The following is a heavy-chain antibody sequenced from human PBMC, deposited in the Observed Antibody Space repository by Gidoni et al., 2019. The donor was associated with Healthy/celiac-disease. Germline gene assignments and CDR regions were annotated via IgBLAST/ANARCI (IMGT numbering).Heavy chain of an antibody. V-gene: IGHV3-30*18. CDR2: ISYDGSNK. CDR3: AKDLESRTYSFDY. J-gene: IGHJ4*02. CDR1: AFTFSSYG. D-gene: IGHD1-26*01. Sequence: QVQLVESGGGVVQPGRSLRLSCAASAFTFSSYGMHWVRQAPGKGLEWVADISYDGSNKYYADSVKGRFTISRDNSKNTLYLQMNSLRAEDTAVYYCAKDLESRTYSFDYWGQGTLVTVSS.